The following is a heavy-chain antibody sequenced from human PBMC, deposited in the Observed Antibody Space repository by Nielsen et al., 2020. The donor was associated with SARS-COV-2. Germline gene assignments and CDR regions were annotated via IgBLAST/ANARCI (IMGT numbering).Heavy chain of an antibody. D-gene: IGHD3-10*01. V-gene: IGHV3-53*01. CDR3: ARGLRSWFQPSPGDV. J-gene: IGHJ6*04. CDR2: IYSGGST. Sequence: WIRQPPGKGLEWVSVIYSGGSTDYADSVKGRFTISRHNSRNILNLQMNSLTTEDTAVYYCARGLRSWFQPSPGDVWGRGTTVTVSS.